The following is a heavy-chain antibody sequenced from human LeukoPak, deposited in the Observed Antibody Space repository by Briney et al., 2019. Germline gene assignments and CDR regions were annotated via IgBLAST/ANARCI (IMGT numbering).Heavy chain of an antibody. V-gene: IGHV3-23*01. CDR2: ISGGGGST. Sequence: PGRSLRLSCAASGFTFSSYAMSWVRQAPGKGLEWVSVISGGGGSTYYADSVKGRFTISRDNSKNTLYLQMSSLRAEDTAVYYCAKDLASYYYYGMDVWGQGTTVTVSS. D-gene: IGHD3-16*01. CDR3: AKDLASYYYYGMDV. J-gene: IGHJ6*02. CDR1: GFTFSSYA.